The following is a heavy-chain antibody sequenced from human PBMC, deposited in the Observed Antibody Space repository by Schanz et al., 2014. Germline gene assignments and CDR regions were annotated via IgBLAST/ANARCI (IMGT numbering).Heavy chain of an antibody. V-gene: IGHV3-48*01. CDR1: GFSFSSYA. J-gene: IGHJ4*02. Sequence: VQLLESGGGLVQPGGSLRLSCATSGFSFSSYAINWVRQAPGKGLEWVSYISGSSRTIYYADSMKGRFTVSRDNAENALYLQMNSLRAEDTGLYFCARGGSGSHYRLDYWGQGTLVTVSS. CDR3: ARGGSGSHYRLDY. CDR2: ISGSSRTI. D-gene: IGHD1-26*01.